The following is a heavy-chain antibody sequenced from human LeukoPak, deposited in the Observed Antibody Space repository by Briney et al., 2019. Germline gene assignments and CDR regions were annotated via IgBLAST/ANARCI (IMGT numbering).Heavy chain of an antibody. V-gene: IGHV3-43*01. CDR2: ISWDGGST. Sequence: PGGSLRLSCAASGFTFDDYTMHWVRQAPGKGLEWVSLISWDGGSTYYADSVKGRFTISRDNSKNSLYLQMNSLRTEDTALYYCAREKYCSSTSCYVLDYYGMDVWGQGTTVTVSS. CDR1: GFTFDDYT. J-gene: IGHJ6*02. CDR3: AREKYCSSTSCYVLDYYGMDV. D-gene: IGHD2-2*01.